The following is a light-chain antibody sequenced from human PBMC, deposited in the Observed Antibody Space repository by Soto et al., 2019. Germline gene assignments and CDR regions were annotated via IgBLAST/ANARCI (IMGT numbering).Light chain of an antibody. CDR1: SSDVGGYNY. CDR3: LSYAGSYSWV. CDR2: DVS. J-gene: IGLJ3*02. Sequence: QSALTQPRSVSGSPGQSVTISCTGTSSDVGGYNYVSWYQQHPGKAPKLMIYDVSKWPSGVPDRFSGSKSANTASLTISGLQAEDEADYYCLSYAGSYSWVFGGGTKVTVL. V-gene: IGLV2-11*01.